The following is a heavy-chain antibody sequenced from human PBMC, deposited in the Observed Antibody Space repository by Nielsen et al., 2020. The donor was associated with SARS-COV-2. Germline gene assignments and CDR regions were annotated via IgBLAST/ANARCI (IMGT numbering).Heavy chain of an antibody. Sequence: GGSLRLSCTASGFTFTAYWMHWVRQAPGKGLTWVSHINFDGTGTSYADSGKGRFTISRDNAKNTVYLQMNSLRAEDTAVYYCARDGVVGSTNTFDVWGQGTVVTVSS. J-gene: IGHJ3*01. CDR3: ARDGVVGSTNTFDV. D-gene: IGHD1-26*01. CDR2: INFDGTGT. CDR1: GFTFTAYW. V-gene: IGHV3-74*01.